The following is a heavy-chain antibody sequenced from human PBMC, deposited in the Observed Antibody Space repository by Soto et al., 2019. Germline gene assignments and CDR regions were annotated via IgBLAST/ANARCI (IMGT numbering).Heavy chain of an antibody. D-gene: IGHD5-12*01. CDR1: GFTFSSYA. Sequence: EVQLLESGGGLVQPGGSLRLSCAASGFTFSSYAMTWVRQAPGKGLKWVSSLSDSGGSTYYADSVKGRFTISRDNSKNTVYLQMNSLGAEDTALYSCVKDAYSGYGNFDYWGQGTLVTVSS. CDR3: VKDAYSGYGNFDY. V-gene: IGHV3-23*01. CDR2: LSDSGGST. J-gene: IGHJ4*02.